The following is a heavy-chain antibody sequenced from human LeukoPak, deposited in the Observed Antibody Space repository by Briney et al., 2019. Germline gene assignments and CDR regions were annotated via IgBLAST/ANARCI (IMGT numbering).Heavy chain of an antibody. Sequence: GVSLRLSCVASGFTFNTYWMSWVRQAPGKGLEWVANIKHDGSGRFYVDSVKGRFTISRDNAKNSLYLQLDSLTDGDTAIYYCVRITDIVAAGDYWGQGTLVTVSS. V-gene: IGHV3-7*04. CDR3: VRITDIVAAGDY. CDR2: IKHDGSGR. D-gene: IGHD6-25*01. J-gene: IGHJ4*02. CDR1: GFTFNTYW.